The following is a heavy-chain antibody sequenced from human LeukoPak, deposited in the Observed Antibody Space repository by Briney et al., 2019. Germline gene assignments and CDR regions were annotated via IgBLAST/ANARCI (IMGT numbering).Heavy chain of an antibody. CDR3: AKDAAGPEY. CDR1: GLAFSTYS. CDR2: ISASGSRT. Sequence: QPGESLILSCAASGLAFSTYSMSWVRQPPGKGLYWVSCISASGSRTYYAASVKDRFTISSDNSKNTQYLQMSSLRGEDTAVYYRAKDAAGPEYWGQGTLVTVSS. D-gene: IGHD6-13*01. V-gene: IGHV3-23*01. J-gene: IGHJ4*02.